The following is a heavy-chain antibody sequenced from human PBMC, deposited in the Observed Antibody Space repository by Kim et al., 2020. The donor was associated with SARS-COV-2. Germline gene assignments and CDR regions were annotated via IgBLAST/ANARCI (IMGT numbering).Heavy chain of an antibody. J-gene: IGHJ4*02. CDR1: GFTFSSYW. D-gene: IGHD6-19*01. CDR2: IKQDGSEK. CDR3: VRYSNAWSFGY. Sequence: GGSLRLSCAASGFTFSSYWMSWVRQAPGKGLEWVANIKQDGSEKYYVDSVKGRFTISRDNAKNSLYLQMNSLRAEDTAVYWCVRYSNAWSFGYWGQGTLVTVSS. V-gene: IGHV3-7*03.